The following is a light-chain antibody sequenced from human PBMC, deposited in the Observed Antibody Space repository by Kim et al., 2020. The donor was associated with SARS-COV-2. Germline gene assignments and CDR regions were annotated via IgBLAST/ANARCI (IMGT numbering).Light chain of an antibody. CDR3: GSWDDSLSGPV. V-gene: IGLV1-47*01. CDR2: TDN. J-gene: IGLJ3*02. CDR1: SSNVGINY. Sequence: GQRVTISCSGSSSNVGINYVYWYQQLPGTAPKVLIHTDNRRPSGVPDRFSGSKSVTSATLAISGLRSEDEADYYCGSWDDSLSGPVFGGGTQLTVL.